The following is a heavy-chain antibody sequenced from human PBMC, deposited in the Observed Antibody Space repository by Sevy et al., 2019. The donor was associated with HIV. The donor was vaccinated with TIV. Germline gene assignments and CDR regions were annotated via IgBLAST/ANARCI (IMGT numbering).Heavy chain of an antibody. CDR3: EKNGDFWGGYLAMDV. V-gene: IGHV3-23*01. CDR2: ISGSGDNT. J-gene: IGHJ6*02. Sequence: GGSLRLSCAASGFTFSNYAMNWVRQTPGKGLEWVSSISGSGDNTYYADSVKGRFTISRDISYNTVTLQMSSLRAEDTAVYYGEKNGDFWGGYLAMDVCGQGTTVTVSS. D-gene: IGHD3-3*01. CDR1: GFTFSNYA.